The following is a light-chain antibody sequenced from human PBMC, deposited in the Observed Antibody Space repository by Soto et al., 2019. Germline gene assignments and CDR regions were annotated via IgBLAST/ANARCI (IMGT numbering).Light chain of an antibody. V-gene: IGLV2-14*01. CDR1: SSDVGGYRY. Sequence: QSVLTQPASVSGSPGQSITISCTGTSSDVGGYRYVSWYQQHPGKAPKLMIYDVSNRPSGVSNRFSGSKSGNTASLTISGLRAEDEADYYCSSYTSSSTLGVFGTGTKLTVL. CDR3: SSYTSSSTLGV. CDR2: DVS. J-gene: IGLJ1*01.